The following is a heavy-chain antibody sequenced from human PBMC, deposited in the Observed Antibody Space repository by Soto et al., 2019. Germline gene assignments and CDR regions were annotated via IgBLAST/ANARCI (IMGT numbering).Heavy chain of an antibody. CDR1: GFTFSSYA. D-gene: IGHD5-18*01. CDR2: ISYDGSNK. J-gene: IGHJ4*02. Sequence: PGGSLRLSCAASGFTFSSYAMHWVRQAPGKGLEWVAVISYDGSNKYYADSVKGRFTISRDNSKNTLYLQMNSLRAEDTAVYYCARDPPSGQLWLYYFDYWGQGTLVTVSS. V-gene: IGHV3-30-3*01. CDR3: ARDPPSGQLWLYYFDY.